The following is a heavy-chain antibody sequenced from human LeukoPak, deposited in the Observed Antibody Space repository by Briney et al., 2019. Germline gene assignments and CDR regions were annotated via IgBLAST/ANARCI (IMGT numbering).Heavy chain of an antibody. CDR1: GGSISSSSYY. CDR3: ARKYSSSWYNVDIFGKSWNWFDP. CDR2: IYHSGST. J-gene: IGHJ5*02. V-gene: IGHV4-39*01. Sequence: NPSETLSLTCTVSGGSISSSSYYWGWIRQPPGKGLEWIGSIYHSGSTYYNPSLKSRVTISVDTSKNQFSLKLSSVTAADTAVYYCARKYSSSWYNVDIFGKSWNWFDPWGQGTLVTVSS. D-gene: IGHD6-13*01.